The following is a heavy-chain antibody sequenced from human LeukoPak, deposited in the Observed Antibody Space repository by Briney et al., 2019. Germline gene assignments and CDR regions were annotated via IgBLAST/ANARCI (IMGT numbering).Heavy chain of an antibody. Sequence: SETLSLTCAVYGGSFSGYYWSWIRQPPGKGLEWIGEINHSGSTNYNPSLKCRVTISVDTSKNQFSLKLSSVTAADTAVYYCARKLMTTVTILFDYWGQGTLVTVSS. CDR2: INHSGST. CDR1: GGSFSGYY. V-gene: IGHV4-34*01. D-gene: IGHD4-17*01. J-gene: IGHJ4*02. CDR3: ARKLMTTVTILFDY.